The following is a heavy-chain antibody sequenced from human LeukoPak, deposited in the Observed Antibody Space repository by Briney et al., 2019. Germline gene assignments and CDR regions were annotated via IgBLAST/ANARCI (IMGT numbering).Heavy chain of an antibody. CDR2: IYYSGST. D-gene: IGHD5-12*01. J-gene: IGHJ4*02. V-gene: IGHV4-38-2*01. CDR3: ARVATTTNPPQRPFDY. Sequence: SETLSLTCAVFGYSISSGYYWGWIRQPPGKGLEWIGSIYYSGSTYYNPSLKSRVTISVDTSKNQFSLKLSSVTAADTAVYYCARVATTTNPPQRPFDYWGQGTLVTVSS. CDR1: GYSISSGYY.